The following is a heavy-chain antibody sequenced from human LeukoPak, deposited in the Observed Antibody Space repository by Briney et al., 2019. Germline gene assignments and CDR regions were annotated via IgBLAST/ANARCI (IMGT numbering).Heavy chain of an antibody. V-gene: IGHV3-9*01. Sequence: PGRSLRLSCAGSGFIFNSYAMHWVRQPPGKGLEWVSGISWNSGSIDYADSVKGRFTISRDNAKNSLYLQMNSLRVEDTAFYYCAKDNRRHYTSGPNPDPLHWGQGALVTVSS. D-gene: IGHD6-19*01. CDR2: ISWNSGSI. J-gene: IGHJ4*02. CDR1: GFIFNSYA. CDR3: AKDNRRHYTSGPNPDPLH.